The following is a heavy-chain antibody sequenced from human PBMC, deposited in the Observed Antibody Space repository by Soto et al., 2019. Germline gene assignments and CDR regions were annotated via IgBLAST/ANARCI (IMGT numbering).Heavy chain of an antibody. CDR1: GGSISSSSYY. Sequence: SETLSLTCTVSGGSISSSSYYWGWIRQPPGKGLEWIGSIYYSGSTYYNPSLQSRVTISVDTSKNQFSLKLSSVTAADTAVYYCASPMVRGVNEAYYYYGMDVWGQGTTVTVS. CDR2: IYYSGST. CDR3: ASPMVRGVNEAYYYYGMDV. V-gene: IGHV4-39*01. D-gene: IGHD3-10*01. J-gene: IGHJ6*02.